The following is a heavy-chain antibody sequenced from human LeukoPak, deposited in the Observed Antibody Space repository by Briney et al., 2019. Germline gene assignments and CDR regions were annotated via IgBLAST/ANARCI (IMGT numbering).Heavy chain of an antibody. V-gene: IGHV3-7*03. CDR3: AREEYSGSYFAWFDP. CDR1: GFTFSSYW. D-gene: IGHD1-26*01. CDR2: IKQDGSEK. Sequence: GGSLRLSCAASGFTFSSYWMSWVRQAPGKGLEWVANIKQDGSEKYYVDSVKGRFTISRDNAKNSLYLQMNSLRAEDTAVYYCAREEYSGSYFAWFDPWGQGTLVTVSS. J-gene: IGHJ5*02.